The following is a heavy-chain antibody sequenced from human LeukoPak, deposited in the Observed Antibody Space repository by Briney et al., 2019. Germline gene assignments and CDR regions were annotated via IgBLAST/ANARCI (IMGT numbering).Heavy chain of an antibody. Sequence: GGSLRLSRAASGFTFSNFWMSWVRQAPGKGLQCVANINRVGSEKYYVDSVKGRFIISRDKTKNSLYLQMNSLRAEDTAVYYCARLFYNGGSQSYWGQGTLVTVSS. J-gene: IGHJ4*02. D-gene: IGHD2-8*01. CDR2: INRVGSEK. CDR1: GFTFSNFW. V-gene: IGHV3-7*01. CDR3: ARLFYNGGSQSY.